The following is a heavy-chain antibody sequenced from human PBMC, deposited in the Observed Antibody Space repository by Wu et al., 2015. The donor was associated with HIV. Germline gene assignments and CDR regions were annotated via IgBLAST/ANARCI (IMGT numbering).Heavy chain of an antibody. J-gene: IGHJ4*02. V-gene: IGHV1-8*01. CDR2: MNPRSGNI. Sequence: QVQLVQSGAEVKKPGASVKVSCKASGYTFSSYDINWVRQATGQGLEWMGWMNPRSGNIGYAQKFQGRVTMARDTSISTAHMEVSSLRSEDTAVYYCARQRAYTSGWYIFDYWGQGTLVTVSS. CDR3: ARQRAYTSGWYIFDY. D-gene: IGHD6-19*01. CDR1: GYTFSSYD.